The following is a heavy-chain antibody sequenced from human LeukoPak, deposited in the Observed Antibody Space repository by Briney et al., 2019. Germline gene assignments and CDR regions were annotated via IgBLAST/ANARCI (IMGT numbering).Heavy chain of an antibody. V-gene: IGHV5-51*01. CDR2: IYPGDSDT. D-gene: IGHD3-3*01. CDR1: GYSFTSYW. CDR3: ARRGLNFDFWSGNDAFDI. J-gene: IGHJ3*02. Sequence: GESLKISCKGSGYSFTSYWIGWVRQMPGKGLEWMGNIYPGDSDTRYSPSFQSEVTISADKSINTAYLQWSSLKTSDTAMYYCARRGLNFDFWSGNDAFDIWGQGTMVTVSS.